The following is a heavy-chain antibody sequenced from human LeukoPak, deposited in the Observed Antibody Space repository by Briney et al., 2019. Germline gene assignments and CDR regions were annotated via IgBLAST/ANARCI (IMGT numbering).Heavy chain of an antibody. J-gene: IGHJ4*02. CDR1: GFTYSTHA. V-gene: IGHV3-33*01. D-gene: IGHD6-19*01. CDR3: GRDSHHTGWGFLDY. CDR2: IWSDGSNK. Sequence: GGSLRLSWAASGFTYSTHAMHWVRQAPGKGLEWLAIIWSDGSNKFYSDSVKGRFTLSRDNSKNTVYLQMDSLRAEDTAVYYCGRDSHHTGWGFLDYWGQGTLVTVSS.